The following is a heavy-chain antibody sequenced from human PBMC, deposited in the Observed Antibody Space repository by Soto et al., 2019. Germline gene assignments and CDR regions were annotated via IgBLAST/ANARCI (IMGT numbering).Heavy chain of an antibody. CDR1: GGTFTSYD. Sequence: ASVKVSCKASGGTFTSYDINWVRQATGQGLEWMGWMNPNSGNTGYAQKFQGRVTMTRNTSISTAYMELSSLRSEDTAVYYCARAPSQYGGNFPSWGQGTLVTVS. D-gene: IGHD2-21*02. J-gene: IGHJ5*02. CDR3: ARAPSQYGGNFPS. CDR2: MNPNSGNT. V-gene: IGHV1-8*01.